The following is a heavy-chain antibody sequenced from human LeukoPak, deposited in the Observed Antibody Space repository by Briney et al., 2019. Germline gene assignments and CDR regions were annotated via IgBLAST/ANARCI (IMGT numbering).Heavy chain of an antibody. V-gene: IGHV4-34*01. J-gene: IGHJ6*02. CDR3: GRVPVVGTATPHYLYFHRKDG. CDR2: INHSGST. CDR1: GGSFSGYY. Sequence: SETLSLTCAVYGGSFSGYYWSWIRQPPGKGLEWIGEINHSGSTNYNPSLKSRVTISVDTSKNQFSLKLSSVTAADTAVYYWGRVPVVGTATPHYLYFHRKDGWGQGTTVTVSS. D-gene: IGHD2-15*01.